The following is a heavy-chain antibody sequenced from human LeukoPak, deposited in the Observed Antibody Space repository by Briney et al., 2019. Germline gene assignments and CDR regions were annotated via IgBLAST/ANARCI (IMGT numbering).Heavy chain of an antibody. V-gene: IGHV3-23*01. D-gene: IGHD3-3*01. CDR2: ISGSGGST. Sequence: PGGSLRLSCAASGFTFSSYAMSWVRQAPGKGLEWVSAISGSGGSTYYADSVKGRFTISRDNSKNTLYLQRSSLRAEDTAVYYCAKGPYYDFWSGQYYFDYWGQGTLVTVSS. J-gene: IGHJ4*02. CDR3: AKGPYYDFWSGQYYFDY. CDR1: GFTFSSYA.